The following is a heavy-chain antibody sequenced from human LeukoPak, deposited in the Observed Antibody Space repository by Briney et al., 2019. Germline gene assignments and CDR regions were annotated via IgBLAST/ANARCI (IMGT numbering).Heavy chain of an antibody. J-gene: IGHJ5*02. D-gene: IGHD6-6*01. Sequence: SETLSLTCTVSGXSLSISDYYWGWIRQSPGRGLEWIGSMHYSGNSQYNPSLNSRVTISIDTSKNHFSLKLTSVTAADTAVYYCARYSSSSGWFDPWGQGTLVTVSS. CDR3: ARYSSSSGWFDP. V-gene: IGHV4-39*02. CDR2: MHYSGNS. CDR1: GXSLSISDYY.